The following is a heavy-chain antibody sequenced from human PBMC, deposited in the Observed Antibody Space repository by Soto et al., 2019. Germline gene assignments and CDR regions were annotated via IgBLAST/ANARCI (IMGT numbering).Heavy chain of an antibody. V-gene: IGHV4-30-2*01. CDR1: GGSISSGGYS. D-gene: IGHD3-22*01. CDR3: ARGSDYYDSSGYTFDY. CDR2: IYHSGST. J-gene: IGHJ4*02. Sequence: SETLSLTCAVSGGSISSGGYSWSWIRQPPGKGLEWIGYIYHSGSTYYNPSLKSRVTISVDRSKNQFSLKLSSVTAADTAVYYCARGSDYYDSSGYTFDYWGQGTLVTVSS.